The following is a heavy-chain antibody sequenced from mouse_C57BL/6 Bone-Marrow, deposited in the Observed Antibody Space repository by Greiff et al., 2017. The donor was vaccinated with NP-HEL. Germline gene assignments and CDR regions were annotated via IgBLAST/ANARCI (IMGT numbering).Heavy chain of an antibody. J-gene: IGHJ1*03. CDR2: IHPNSGST. Sequence: QVHVKQPGAELVKPGASVKLSCKASGYTFTSYWMHWVKQRPGQGLEWIGMIHPNSGSTNYNEKFKSKATLTVDKSSSTAYMQLSSLTSEDSAVYYCARITTVVRYFDVWGTGTTVTVSS. CDR1: GYTFTSYW. D-gene: IGHD1-1*01. CDR3: ARITTVVRYFDV. V-gene: IGHV1-64*01.